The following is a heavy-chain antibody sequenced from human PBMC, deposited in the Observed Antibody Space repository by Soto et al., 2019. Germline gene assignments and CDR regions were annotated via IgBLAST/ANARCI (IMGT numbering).Heavy chain of an antibody. CDR2: VISIFGTP. V-gene: IGHV1-69*01. CDR1: GGDFKNFI. CDR3: ARVGSCLSSSCLYYGMDV. J-gene: IGHJ6*02. Sequence: VQLVQSGAEVRKPGSSVKVSCKASGGDFKNFIIAWVRQAPAHGLEWMGGVISIFGTPNFVQKFQDRVTITSDEATRTIYMELRSLGSEDAAFYYCARVGSCLSSSCLYYGMDVWGQGTTVIVSS. D-gene: IGHD2-2*01.